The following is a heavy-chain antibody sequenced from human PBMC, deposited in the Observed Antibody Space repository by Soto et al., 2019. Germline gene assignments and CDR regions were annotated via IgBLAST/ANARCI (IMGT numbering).Heavy chain of an antibody. CDR2: INAGNDNT. V-gene: IGHV1-3*01. D-gene: IGHD3-3*01. CDR1: GYTFTTYV. J-gene: IGHJ6*02. CDR3: ARVGHYYYGMDV. Sequence: QVQLVQSGAEVKKPGASVKVSCKVSGYTFTTYVMHWVRQAPGQRLEWMGWINAGNDNTKYSQKFQGRVTITRDTSASTVYMELSSLSSEDTAVYYCARVGHYYYGMDVWGQGTTVTVSS.